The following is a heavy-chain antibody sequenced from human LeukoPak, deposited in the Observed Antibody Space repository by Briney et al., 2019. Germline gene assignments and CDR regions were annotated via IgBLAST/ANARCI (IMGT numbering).Heavy chain of an antibody. J-gene: IGHJ6*03. CDR1: GYSISSGYY. CDR2: IYHSGST. D-gene: IGHD3-22*01. V-gene: IGHV4-38-2*02. Sequence: SETLSLTCTVSGYSISSGYYWGWIRQPPGKGLEWIGSIYHSGSTYYNPSLKSRVTISVDTSKNQFSLKLSSVTAADTAVYYCARGIDSGYYSSQYYYYYMDVWGKGTTVTVSS. CDR3: ARGIDSGYYSSQYYYYYMDV.